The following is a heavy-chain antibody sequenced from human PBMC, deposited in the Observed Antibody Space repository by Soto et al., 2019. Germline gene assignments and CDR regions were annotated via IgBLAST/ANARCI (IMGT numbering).Heavy chain of an antibody. D-gene: IGHD4-17*01. CDR1: GLTFRNDW. Sequence: EMQMVESGGGLVQPGGSLRLSCAGSGLTFRNDWLSWVSQAPGKGLEWVANINQDGSERYYVDSVRGRFTISRDNVENSLYLQLNSLRPEDTAVYYCAVYGYGVSAAAYWGQGTLVTVSS. CDR2: INQDGSER. CDR3: AVYGYGVSAAAY. V-gene: IGHV3-7*03. J-gene: IGHJ4*02.